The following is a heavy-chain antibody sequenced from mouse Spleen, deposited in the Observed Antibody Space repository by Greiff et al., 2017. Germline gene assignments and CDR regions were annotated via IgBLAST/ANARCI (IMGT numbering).Heavy chain of an antibody. J-gene: IGHJ3*01. CDR3: ARLRTSWFAY. V-gene: IGHV5-12*02. Sequence: EVKLVESGGGLVQPGGSLKLSCATSGFTFSDYYMYWVRQTPEKRLEWVAYISNGGGSTYYPDTVKGRFTISRDNAKNTLYLQMSRLKSEDTAMYYCARLRTSWFAYWGQGTLVTVSA. CDR2: ISNGGGST. CDR1: GFTFSDYY.